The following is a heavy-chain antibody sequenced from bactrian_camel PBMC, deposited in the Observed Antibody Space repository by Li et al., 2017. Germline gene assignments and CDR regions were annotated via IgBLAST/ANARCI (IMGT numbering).Heavy chain of an antibody. D-gene: IGHD1*01. CDR3: VAARYCKKVTDLDRYREV. Sequence: DVQLVESGGGSVQVGGSLRLSCAASVYIDSSNCMGWFRQRPGKEREGVAVVYPGTGGTWYSESVRGRFTISRDDAGGALYLQMNNLEPEDTAMYYCVAARYCKKVTDLDRYREVSGQGTQVTVS. CDR1: VYIDSSNC. CDR2: VYPGTGGT. J-gene: IGHJ2*01. V-gene: IGHV3S31*01.